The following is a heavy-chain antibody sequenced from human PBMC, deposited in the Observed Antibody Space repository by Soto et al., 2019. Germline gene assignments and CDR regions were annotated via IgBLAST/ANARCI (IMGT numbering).Heavy chain of an antibody. D-gene: IGHD3-22*01. V-gene: IGHV1-18*01. J-gene: IGHJ3*01. CDR3: ARAFFYQGSDSRGYSFDAFDF. Sequence: QVQLVQSGAEVKKPGASVKVSCKASGYTFTSSGMSWVRQAPGQGLEWMGWISAHTGSSEYAQRFPGRVTMTTDRSTSTAYMELRSLRYDDTAVYYCARAFFYQGSDSRGYSFDAFDFWGPGTLVTVSS. CDR2: ISAHTGSS. CDR1: GYTFTSSG.